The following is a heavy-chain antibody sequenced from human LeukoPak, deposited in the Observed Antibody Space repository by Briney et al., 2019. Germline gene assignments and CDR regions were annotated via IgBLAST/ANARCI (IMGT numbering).Heavy chain of an antibody. J-gene: IGHJ4*02. CDR1: GDSVSINSAA. Sequence: SQTLSLSCAIAGDSVSINSAAGNWVRQSPSRGLEWLVRTYFRSKWYTDYEVSVNGPVSINPDTSKNQLSLQLNSVTPEDTAVYYCARDPDIAVNYFDYWGQGALVTVSS. D-gene: IGHD6-19*01. CDR3: ARDPDIAVNYFDY. V-gene: IGHV6-1*01. CDR2: TYFRSKWYT.